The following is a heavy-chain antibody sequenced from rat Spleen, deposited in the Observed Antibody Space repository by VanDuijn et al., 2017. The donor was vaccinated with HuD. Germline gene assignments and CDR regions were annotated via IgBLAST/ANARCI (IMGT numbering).Heavy chain of an antibody. CDR2: IWNNGGT. CDR3: AREDYDGTYFYWYFDF. V-gene: IGHV2-47*01. CDR1: GLSLTSNS. D-gene: IGHD1-12*02. Sequence: QVQLKESGPGLVQPSQTLSLTCTVSGLSLTSNSVSWIRQPPGKGLEWMGVIWNNGGTDYHSAIKSRLSISRDTSKSQVFLKMNSLQTEDTAMYFCAREDYDGTYFYWYFDFWGPGTMVTVSS. J-gene: IGHJ1*01.